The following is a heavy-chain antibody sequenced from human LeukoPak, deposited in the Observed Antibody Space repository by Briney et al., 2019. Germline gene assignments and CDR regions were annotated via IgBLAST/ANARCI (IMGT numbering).Heavy chain of an antibody. D-gene: IGHD6-13*01. V-gene: IGHV3-23*01. CDR3: AKDAYSSSWYVLDY. Sequence: GGSLRLSCAASGFTFSRYAMSWVRQAPGKGLEWVSSISGSGGSTYYADSVKGRFTISRDNSKNTLYLQMNSLRAEDTAVYYCAKDAYSSSWYVLDYWGQGTLVTVSS. CDR1: GFTFSRYA. J-gene: IGHJ4*02. CDR2: ISGSGGST.